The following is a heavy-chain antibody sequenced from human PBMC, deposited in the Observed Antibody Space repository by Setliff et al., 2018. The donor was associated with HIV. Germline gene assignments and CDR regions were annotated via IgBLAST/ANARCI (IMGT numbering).Heavy chain of an antibody. D-gene: IGHD4-17*01. CDR1: GGSFTTYY. J-gene: IGHJ4*02. CDR2: FYTSGST. Sequence: SETLSLTCTVSGGSFTTYYWSWLRQPPGKELEWIGYFYTSGSTNYNPSLKSRVSLSIDTSKNQFSLNLRSVTAADTAVYYCARERDDSGDYLSLFVHWGQGALVTVSS. CDR3: ARERDDSGDYLSLFVH. V-gene: IGHV4-4*09.